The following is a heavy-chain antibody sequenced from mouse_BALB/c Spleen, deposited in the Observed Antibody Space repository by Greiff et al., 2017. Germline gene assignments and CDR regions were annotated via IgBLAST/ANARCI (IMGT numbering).Heavy chain of an antibody. CDR1: GYTFTSYW. CDR3: ARDYYGSSYVDWYFDV. V-gene: IGHV1-87*01. Sequence: LQLQQSGAELARPGASVKLSCKASGYTFTSYWMQWVKQRPGQGLEWIGAIYPGDGDTRYTQKFKGKATLTADKSSSTAYMQLSSLASEDSAVYYCARDYYGSSYVDWYFDVWGAGTTVTVSS. CDR2: IYPGDGDT. D-gene: IGHD1-1*01. J-gene: IGHJ1*01.